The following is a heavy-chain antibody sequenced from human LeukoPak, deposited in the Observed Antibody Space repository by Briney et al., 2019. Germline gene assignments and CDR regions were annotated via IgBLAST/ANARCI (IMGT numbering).Heavy chain of an antibody. CDR3: ARGAVGTYYYDSSGYRYYFDY. J-gene: IGHJ4*02. Sequence: SVKVSCKASGGTFSSYAISWVRQAPGQGLEWMGRIIPILGIANYAQKFQGRVTITADKSTSTAYMELSSLRSEDTAVYYCARGAVGTYYYDSSGYRYYFDYWGQGTLVTVSS. V-gene: IGHV1-69*04. D-gene: IGHD3-22*01. CDR1: GGTFSSYA. CDR2: IIPILGIA.